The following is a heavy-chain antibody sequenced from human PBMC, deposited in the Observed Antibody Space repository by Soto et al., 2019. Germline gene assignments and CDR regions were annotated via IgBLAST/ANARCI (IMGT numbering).Heavy chain of an antibody. V-gene: IGHV3-15*01. CDR1: GFTFSDAW. CDR3: KWELRMYYGMDV. J-gene: IGHJ6*02. CDR2: IKSKGSGGTT. D-gene: IGHD1-26*01. Sequence: EVQLVESGGGLVKPGGSLRLSCAASGFTFSDAWMSWVRQAPGKGLEWVGRIKSKGSGGTTDFAAPVRGRFSISRDDSKNTLYLQMNSLKTEDTAVYYCKWELRMYYGMDVWGQGTTVNVSS.